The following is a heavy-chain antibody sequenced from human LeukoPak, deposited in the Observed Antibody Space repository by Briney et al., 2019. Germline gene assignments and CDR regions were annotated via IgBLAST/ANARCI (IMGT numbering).Heavy chain of an antibody. Sequence: ASVKVSCKASGYTFTGYYMLWVRQAPGQGLEWMGWINPNSGGTNYAQKFQGWVTMTRDASISTAYMELSRLRSDDTAVYYCARASSSWYDAFDIWGQGTMVTVSS. D-gene: IGHD6-13*01. CDR1: GYTFTGYY. CDR3: ARASSSWYDAFDI. CDR2: INPNSGGT. V-gene: IGHV1-2*04. J-gene: IGHJ3*02.